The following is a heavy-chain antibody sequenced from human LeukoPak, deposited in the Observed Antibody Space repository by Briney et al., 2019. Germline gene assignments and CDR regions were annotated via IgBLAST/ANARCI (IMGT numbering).Heavy chain of an antibody. CDR3: ARVRTGELDY. CDR2: INPSGGST. D-gene: IGHD7-27*01. CDR1: GYTFTSYY. J-gene: IGHJ4*02. Sequence: ASVKVSCKASGYTFTSYYMHWVRQDLGQGLEWMGIINPSGGSTSYAQKFQGRVTMTRDTSTSTVYMELSSLRSEDTAVYYCARVRTGELDYWGQGTLVTVSS. V-gene: IGHV1-46*01.